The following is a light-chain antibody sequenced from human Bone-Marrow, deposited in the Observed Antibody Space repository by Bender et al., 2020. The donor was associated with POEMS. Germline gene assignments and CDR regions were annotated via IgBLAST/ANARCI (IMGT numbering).Light chain of an antibody. CDR2: YDD. Sequence: QSVVTQPPSLSEAPRQRVTISCSGSSSNIGNHGVNWYQQLPGEAPKLLIYYDDLLTPWVSDRISASKSGTAASLAISELQSEDEALYYCSAWDDSLSGWVFGGGTKLTVL. CDR3: SAWDDSLSGWV. V-gene: IGLV1-36*01. CDR1: SSNIGNHG. J-gene: IGLJ3*02.